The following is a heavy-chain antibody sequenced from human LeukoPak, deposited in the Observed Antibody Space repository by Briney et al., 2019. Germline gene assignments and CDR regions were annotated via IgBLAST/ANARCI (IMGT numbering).Heavy chain of an antibody. J-gene: IGHJ6*03. D-gene: IGHD3-10*01. Sequence: SETLSLTCTVSGGSISSSSYYWGWIRQPPGTGLEWIGSIYYSGSTYYNPSLKSRVTISVDTSKNQFSLELSSVTAADTAVYYCATLIIRPLGPPKYYMDVWGKGTTVTVSS. CDR1: GGSISSSSYY. V-gene: IGHV4-39*01. CDR2: IYYSGST. CDR3: ATLIIRPLGPPKYYMDV.